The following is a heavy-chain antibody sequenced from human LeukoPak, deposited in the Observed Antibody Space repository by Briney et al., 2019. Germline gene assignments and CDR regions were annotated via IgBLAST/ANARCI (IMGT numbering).Heavy chain of an antibody. CDR1: GYTFTSYH. Sequence: ASVKVSCKASGYTFTSYHMHWVRQAPGQGLEWMGISNPNSDYTNYAEKFQGRVTITADKSTSTAYMELSSLRSEDTAVYYCARVPRYCSSTSCQQGYYYYYGMDVWGQGTTVTVSS. J-gene: IGHJ6*02. V-gene: IGHV1-46*01. CDR2: SNPNSDYT. CDR3: ARVPRYCSSTSCQQGYYYYYGMDV. D-gene: IGHD2-2*01.